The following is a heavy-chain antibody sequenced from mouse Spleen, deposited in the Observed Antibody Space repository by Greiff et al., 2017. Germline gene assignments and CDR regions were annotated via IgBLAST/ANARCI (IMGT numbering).Heavy chain of an antibody. CDR2: INPYNGGT. Sequence: VQLKQSGPVLVKPGASVKMSCKASGYTFTDYYMNWVKQSHGKSLEWIGVINPYNGGTSYNQKFKGKATLTVDKSSSTAYMELNSLTSEDSAVYYCARDDYAYFDYWGQGTTLTVSS. D-gene: IGHD2-13*01. CDR1: GYTFTDYY. J-gene: IGHJ2*01. CDR3: ARDDYAYFDY. V-gene: IGHV1-19*01.